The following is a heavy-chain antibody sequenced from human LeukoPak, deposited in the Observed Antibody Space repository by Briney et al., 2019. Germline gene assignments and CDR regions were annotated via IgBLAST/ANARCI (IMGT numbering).Heavy chain of an antibody. CDR3: ARHDDFLSAYNY. J-gene: IGHJ4*02. D-gene: IGHD3-3*01. CDR1: GGSINSDYW. CDR2: IYHTGSV. V-gene: IGHV4-4*02. Sequence: SGTLSLTCAVSGGSINSDYWWTWVRQSPGKGLEWIGEIYHTGSVNYNLSLESRVTISRDRSKNQFSLMLRSVSAADTAVYYCARHDDFLSAYNYWGQGILVTVSS.